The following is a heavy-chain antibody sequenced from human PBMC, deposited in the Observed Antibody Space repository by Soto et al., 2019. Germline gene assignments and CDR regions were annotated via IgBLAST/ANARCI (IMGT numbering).Heavy chain of an antibody. CDR1: GGSISSYY. J-gene: IGHJ5*02. D-gene: IGHD3-22*01. V-gene: IGHV4-59*01. CDR2: IYYSGST. Sequence: QVQLQESGPGLVKPSETLSLTCTVSGGSISSYYWSWIRQPPGKGLEWIGYIYYSGSTNYNPSLKSRVTISVDTSKNQFSLKLSSVTAADTAVYYYARATMIVGSWWFDPWGQGTLVTVSS. CDR3: ARATMIVGSWWFDP.